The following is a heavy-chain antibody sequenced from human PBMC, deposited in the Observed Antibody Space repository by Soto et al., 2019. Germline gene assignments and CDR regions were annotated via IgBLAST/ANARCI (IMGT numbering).Heavy chain of an antibody. CDR2: IYSGGST. CDR3: ARGSEQLVFDY. Sequence: GGSLRLSCAASGFTVSSNYMSWVRQAPGKGLEWVSVIYSGGSTYYADSVKGRFTISRDNSKNTLYLQMNSLRAEDTAVYYSARGSEQLVFDYWGQRTLVTVSS. CDR1: GFTVSSNY. J-gene: IGHJ4*02. D-gene: IGHD6-6*01. V-gene: IGHV3-53*01.